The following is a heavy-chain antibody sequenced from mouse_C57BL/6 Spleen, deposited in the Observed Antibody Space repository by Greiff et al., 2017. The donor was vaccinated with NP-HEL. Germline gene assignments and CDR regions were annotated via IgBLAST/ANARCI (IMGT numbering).Heavy chain of an antibody. CDR2: INPNYGTT. CDR1: GYSFTDYN. CDR3: SSPGDYDGGTWFAY. V-gene: IGHV1-39*01. J-gene: IGHJ3*01. Sequence: EVQLQQSGPELVKPGASVKISCKASGYSFTDYNMNWVKQSHGKSLEWIGVINPNYGTTSYNQKFKGKATLTVDQSSSTAYMQLNSLTSEDSAVYYCSSPGDYDGGTWFAYWGQGTLVTVSA. D-gene: IGHD2-4*01.